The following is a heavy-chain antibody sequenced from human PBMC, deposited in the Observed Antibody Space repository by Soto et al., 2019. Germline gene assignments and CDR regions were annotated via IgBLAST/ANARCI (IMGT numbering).Heavy chain of an antibody. CDR1: GFTFSSYA. CDR2: ISYDGSNK. CDR3: ASFRAYYDFWSGYSNDY. J-gene: IGHJ4*02. D-gene: IGHD3-3*01. Sequence: GGSLRLSCAASGFTFSSYAMHWVRQAPGKGLEWVAVISYDGSNKYYADSVKGRFTISRDNSKNTLYLQMSSLRAEDTAVYYCASFRAYYDFWSGYSNDYWGQGTLVTVSS. V-gene: IGHV3-30-3*01.